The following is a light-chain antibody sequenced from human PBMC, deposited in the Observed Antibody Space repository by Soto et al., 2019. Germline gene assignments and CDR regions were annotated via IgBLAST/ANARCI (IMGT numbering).Light chain of an antibody. CDR3: QQYHIWPSIT. V-gene: IGKV3-15*01. J-gene: IGKJ5*01. CDR1: QSVSNN. CDR2: GAS. Sequence: EIVLTQSPGTLSLSPVERATLSCRASQSVSNNYLAWYQQKPGQAPRLLIYGASTRATGIPARFSGSGSGTEFTLTISSLQSEDFAVYYCQQYHIWPSITFGQGTRLEI.